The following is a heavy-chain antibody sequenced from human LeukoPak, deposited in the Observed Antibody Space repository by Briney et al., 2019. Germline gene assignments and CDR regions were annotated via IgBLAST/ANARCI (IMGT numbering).Heavy chain of an antibody. D-gene: IGHD3-22*01. V-gene: IGHV4-30-4*01. CDR1: GGSISSGDYY. CDR2: MYYSGST. Sequence: PSQTLSLTCTVSGGSISSGDYYWSWIRQPPGKGLEWIAYMYYSGSTYYNPSLKNRVTMSADTSKNQLSLKLSSVTAADTAVYYCARPYYYDSRIDPWGQGILVTVSS. J-gene: IGHJ5*02. CDR3: ARPYYYDSRIDP.